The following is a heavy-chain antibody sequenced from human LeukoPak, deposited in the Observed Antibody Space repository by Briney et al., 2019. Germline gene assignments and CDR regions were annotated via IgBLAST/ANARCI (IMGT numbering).Heavy chain of an antibody. CDR2: VYTSGST. CDR3: ARLITGTTTAFDI. Sequence: SETLSLTCSVSGGSIIGYYCTWIRHPAGKGLEWIGRVYTSGSTHYNPSLKTRLTMSVDTSKNQFSLKLSSVTAADTAVYYCARLITGTTTAFDIWGQGTMVTVSS. J-gene: IGHJ3*02. CDR1: GGSIIGYY. D-gene: IGHD1-7*01. V-gene: IGHV4-4*07.